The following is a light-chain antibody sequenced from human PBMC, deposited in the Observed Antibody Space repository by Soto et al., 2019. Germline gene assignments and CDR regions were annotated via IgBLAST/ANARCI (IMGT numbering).Light chain of an antibody. J-gene: IGKJ5*01. CDR3: KKYNKWQIN. CDR2: YTY. Sequence: EIVMTHSPATLSVSPVESGTRSFRASQSVSSDLAWYQQKPGQAPRLLIYYTYTRATGLKARFSGGGSGTEFTLTIRSMQSEDSAFYYCKKYNKWQINCGNGTRRAIK. V-gene: IGKV3-15*01. CDR1: QSVSSD.